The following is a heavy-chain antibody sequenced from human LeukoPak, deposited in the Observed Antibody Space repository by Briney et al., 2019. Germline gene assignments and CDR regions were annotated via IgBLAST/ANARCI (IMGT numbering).Heavy chain of an antibody. Sequence: PSQTLSLTCTVSGGSISSGDYYWSWIRQPPGKGLEWIGYMYYSGSTYYNPSLKSRATISVDTSKNQFSLKLSSVTAADTAVYYCARLDSGGSHYNWFDPWGQGTLVTVSS. CDR2: MYYSGST. V-gene: IGHV4-30-4*01. CDR3: ARLDSGGSHYNWFDP. D-gene: IGHD2-15*01. CDR1: GGSISSGDYY. J-gene: IGHJ5*02.